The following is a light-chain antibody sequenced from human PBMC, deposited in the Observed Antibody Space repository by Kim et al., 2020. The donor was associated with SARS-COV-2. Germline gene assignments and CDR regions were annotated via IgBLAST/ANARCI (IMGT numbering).Light chain of an antibody. CDR1: QSVSSC. CDR3: QQGSDWPLT. J-gene: IGKJ4*01. CDR2: AAS. V-gene: IGKV3-11*01. Sequence: EIVLTQSPATLSLSPGERATLSCRASQSVSSCLAWYQQKPGQAPRLLIYAASNRATGIPARLSGSGSGTDFTLTISSLEPEDFAVYYCQQGSDWPLTFGGGTKLEIK.